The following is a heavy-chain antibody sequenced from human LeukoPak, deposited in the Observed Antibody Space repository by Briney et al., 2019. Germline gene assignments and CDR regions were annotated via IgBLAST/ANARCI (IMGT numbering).Heavy chain of an antibody. Sequence: ASVKVSCKASGYTFTGYYMHWVRQAPGQGLEWMGWINPNSGGTNYAQKFQGRVTMTRDTSISTAYMELSRLRSDDTAVYYCARGGERITIFGMVIRGNLSSPQQFPQYWGQGTLVTVSS. J-gene: IGHJ4*02. D-gene: IGHD3-3*01. V-gene: IGHV1-2*02. CDR3: ARGGERITIFGMVIRGNLSSPQQFPQY. CDR1: GYTFTGYY. CDR2: INPNSGGT.